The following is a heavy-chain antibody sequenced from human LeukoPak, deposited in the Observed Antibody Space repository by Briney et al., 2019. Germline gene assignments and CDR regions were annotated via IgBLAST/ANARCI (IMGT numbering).Heavy chain of an antibody. CDR2: ISYDGSNK. J-gene: IGHJ3*02. CDR3: AKPLYSYGYWDAFDI. D-gene: IGHD5-18*01. CDR1: GFTFSSYG. V-gene: IGHV3-30*18. Sequence: GGSLRLSCAASGFTFSSYGMHWVRQAPGKGLEWVAVISYDGSNKYYADFVKGRFTISRDNSKNTLYLQMNSLRAEDTAVYYCAKPLYSYGYWDAFDIWGQGTMVTVSS.